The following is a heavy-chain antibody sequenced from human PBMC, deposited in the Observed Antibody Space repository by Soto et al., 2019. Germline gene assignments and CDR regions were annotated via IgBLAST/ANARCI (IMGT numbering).Heavy chain of an antibody. CDR3: ARSGQSSGWYFFGAFDI. Sequence: SETLSLTCTVSGGSISSGDYYWSWIRQPPGKGLEWIGYIYYSGSTNYNPSLKSRVTISVDTSKNQFSLKLSSVTAADTAVYYCARSGQSSGWYFFGAFDIWGKGTMVTVSS. CDR1: GGSISSGDYY. J-gene: IGHJ3*02. V-gene: IGHV4-61*08. D-gene: IGHD6-19*01. CDR2: IYYSGST.